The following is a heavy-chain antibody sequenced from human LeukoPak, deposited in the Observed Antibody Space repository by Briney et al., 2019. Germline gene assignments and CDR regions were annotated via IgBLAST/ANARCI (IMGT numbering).Heavy chain of an antibody. Sequence: ASVKVSCKASGGTFSSYAISWVRQAPGQGLERMGGIIPIFGTANYAQKFQGRVTITADESTSTAYMELSSLRSEDTAVYYCAREGTYYYDSSGYYPPYFDYWGQGTLVTVST. CDR2: IIPIFGTA. V-gene: IGHV1-69*13. D-gene: IGHD3-22*01. CDR1: GGTFSSYA. CDR3: AREGTYYYDSSGYYPPYFDY. J-gene: IGHJ4*02.